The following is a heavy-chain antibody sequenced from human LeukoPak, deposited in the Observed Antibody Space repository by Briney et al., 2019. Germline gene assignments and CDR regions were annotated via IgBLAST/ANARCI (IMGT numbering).Heavy chain of an antibody. CDR1: GGSISSYY. CDR3: ARDSPYYGSGSYYSYYYYYMDV. V-gene: IGHV4-59*01. J-gene: IGHJ6*03. D-gene: IGHD3-10*01. Sequence: SETLSLTCTVSGGSISSYYWSWIRQPPGKGLEWIGYIYYGGSTNYNPSLKSRVTISVDTSKNQFSLKLSSVTAADTAVYYCARDSPYYGSGSYYSYYYYYMDVWGKGTTVTISS. CDR2: IYYGGST.